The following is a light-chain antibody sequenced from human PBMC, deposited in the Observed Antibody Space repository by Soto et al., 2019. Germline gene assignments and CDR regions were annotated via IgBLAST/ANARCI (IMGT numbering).Light chain of an antibody. CDR3: QQYGESPRT. Sequence: EIVFTQSPCTLSLSPGESATLSCRASRSLDSGQLAWYQQKVGRAPRLLIHDAFMRATGIPDRFSGSGSGTDFTLTIARLEPEDFAVYYCQQYGESPRTFGQGTRLEIK. J-gene: IGKJ5*01. CDR1: RSLDSGQ. CDR2: DAF. V-gene: IGKV3-20*01.